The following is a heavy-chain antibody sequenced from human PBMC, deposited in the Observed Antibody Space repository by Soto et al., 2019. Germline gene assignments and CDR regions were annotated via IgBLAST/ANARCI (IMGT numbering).Heavy chain of an antibody. Sequence: SETLSLTCAVSGGSISTSNWWSWVRQPPGKGLEWIGEVYHSGSTNYNPSFKSRVAMSVDKSKNQFSLKLNSVTAADTALYYCASSPTYYDFWSGPGFDPWGQGTLVTVSS. D-gene: IGHD3-3*01. J-gene: IGHJ5*02. CDR2: VYHSGST. CDR3: ASSPTYYDFWSGPGFDP. V-gene: IGHV4-4*02. CDR1: GGSISTSNW.